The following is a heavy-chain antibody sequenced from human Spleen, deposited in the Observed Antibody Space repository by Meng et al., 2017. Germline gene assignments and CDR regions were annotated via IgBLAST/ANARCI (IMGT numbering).Heavy chain of an antibody. CDR2: INHSGST. D-gene: IGHD5-24*01. CDR1: VDSFSGYF. CDR3: ARGPSKNYRKSSQLGY. Sequence: QVQLQQWGAGLLKPSETLSLTCAVYVDSFSGYFWSWIRQSPEKGLEWIGEINHSGSTNYNPSLRSRIHISIDTSKNQFSLHLSSVTAADTAVYYCARGPSKNYRKSSQLGYWGQGTLVTVSS. V-gene: IGHV4-34*02. J-gene: IGHJ4*02.